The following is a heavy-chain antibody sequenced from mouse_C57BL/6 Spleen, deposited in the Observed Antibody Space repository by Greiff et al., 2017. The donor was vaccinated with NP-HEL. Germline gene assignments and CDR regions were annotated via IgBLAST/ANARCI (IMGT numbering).Heavy chain of an antibody. J-gene: IGHJ3*01. Sequence: VKVVESGPELVKPGASVKISCKASGYSFTSYYIHWVKQRPGQGLEWIGWIYPGSGNTKYNEKFKGKATLTADTSSSTAYMQLSSLTSEDSAVYYCARGDGHFAYWGQGTLVTVSA. CDR2: IYPGSGNT. CDR1: GYSFTSYY. V-gene: IGHV1-66*01. CDR3: ARGDGHFAY. D-gene: IGHD3-3*01.